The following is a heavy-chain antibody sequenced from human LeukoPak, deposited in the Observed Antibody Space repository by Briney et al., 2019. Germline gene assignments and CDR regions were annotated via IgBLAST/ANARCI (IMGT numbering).Heavy chain of an antibody. Sequence: SETLSLTCTVSGGSISSSSYYWGWIRQPPGKGLEWIGSIYYSGSTYYNPSLKSRVTISVDTSKNQFSLKQSSVTAADTAVYYCARTGYSSGWYPDNYFDYWGQGTLVTVSS. CDR3: ARTGYSSGWYPDNYFDY. CDR2: IYYSGST. CDR1: GGSISSSSYY. D-gene: IGHD6-19*01. J-gene: IGHJ4*02. V-gene: IGHV4-39*01.